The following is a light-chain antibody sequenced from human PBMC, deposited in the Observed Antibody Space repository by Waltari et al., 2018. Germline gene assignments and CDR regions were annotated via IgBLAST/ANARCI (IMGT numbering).Light chain of an antibody. Sequence: DIVMTQSPDSLALSLGEGAPIHCRSSQSGLSRSNNKNSLAWYQRKQGQPPKLPIYWASTRESGVPDRFSGSGSGTDFTLTISSLQAEDVAVYYCQHYYSTPLAFGGGTKVEIK. V-gene: IGKV4-1*01. J-gene: IGKJ4*01. CDR1: QSGLSRSNNKNS. CDR3: QHYYSTPLA. CDR2: WAS.